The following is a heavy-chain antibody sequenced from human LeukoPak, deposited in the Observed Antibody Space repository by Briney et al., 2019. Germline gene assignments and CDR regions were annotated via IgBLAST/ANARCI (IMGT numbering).Heavy chain of an antibody. Sequence: GGSLRLPCATSGFTVSDYYMSWVRQAPGKGLEWVSLSHIGTYYADSVKGRFTLSRDNSQNTLYLQMNSLRAEDTAVYYCATRSGNYYYWGQGTLVTVSS. CDR1: GFTVSDYY. J-gene: IGHJ4*02. CDR2: SHIGT. V-gene: IGHV3-53*01. CDR3: ATRSGNYYY. D-gene: IGHD1-26*01.